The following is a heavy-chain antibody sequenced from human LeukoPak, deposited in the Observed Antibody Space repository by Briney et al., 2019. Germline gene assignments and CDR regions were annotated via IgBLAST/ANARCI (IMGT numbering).Heavy chain of an antibody. CDR1: GGSISSGGYY. CDR2: IYYSGST. CDR3: VRDLGYCSSTSCRYFDY. V-gene: IGHV4-31*03. D-gene: IGHD2-2*01. J-gene: IGHJ4*02. Sequence: SQTLSLTCTVSGGSISSGGYYWSWIRQHPGKGLEWIGYIYYSGSTYYNPSLKSRVTISVDTSKNQFSLKLSSVTAADTAVNYCVRDLGYCSSTSCRYFDYWGQGTLVTVSS.